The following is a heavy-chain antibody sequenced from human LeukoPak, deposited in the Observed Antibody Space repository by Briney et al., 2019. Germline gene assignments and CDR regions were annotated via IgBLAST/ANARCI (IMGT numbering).Heavy chain of an antibody. D-gene: IGHD3-10*01. J-gene: IGHJ5*02. Sequence: AGSLSLTCAVYGGSFSGYYWRWIRQPPGKGLEWIGEINHSGGTKYNPSPERRVSISVDTYNKQFFSKQRSVTAADTSVYYCGSLRAVPTRFGNWFDPWGQGTLVTVSA. CDR2: INHSGGT. CDR3: GSLRAVPTRFGNWFDP. CDR1: GGSFSGYY. V-gene: IGHV4-34*01.